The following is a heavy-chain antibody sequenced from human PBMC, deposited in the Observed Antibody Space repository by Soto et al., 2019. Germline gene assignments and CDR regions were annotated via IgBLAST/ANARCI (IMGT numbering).Heavy chain of an antibody. CDR2: FSGSGGNT. CDR1: GFTFSSYS. CDR3: ARESSSAWVIFDY. J-gene: IGHJ4*02. V-gene: IGHV3-23*01. D-gene: IGHD6-19*01. Sequence: PGGSRRLSGAASGFTFSSYSMSWVRQAPGKGLEWVSAFSGSGGNTYYADSVKGRFTISRDNSKNTLYLQMSSLRAEDTAVYYCARESSSAWVIFDYWGQGTLVTVSS.